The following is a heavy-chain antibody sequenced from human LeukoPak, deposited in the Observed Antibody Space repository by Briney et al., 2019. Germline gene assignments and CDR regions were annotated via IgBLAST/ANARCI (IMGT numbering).Heavy chain of an antibody. V-gene: IGHV1-69*01. D-gene: IGHD3-9*01. CDR1: GGTLSSYA. Sequence: SVKVSCKASGGTLSSYAISWVRQAPGQGLEWIGGIIPIFGTANYAQKFQGSVTITAHESTSTPYMELSSLRSEDTAVYYCARTPQQLRYFDWLDYWGQGTLVTVSS. J-gene: IGHJ4*02. CDR3: ARTPQQLRYFDWLDY. CDR2: IIPIFGTA.